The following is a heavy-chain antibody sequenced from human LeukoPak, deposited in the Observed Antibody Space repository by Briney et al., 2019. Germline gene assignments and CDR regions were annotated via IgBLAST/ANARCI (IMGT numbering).Heavy chain of an antibody. CDR2: ISSSSSTI. V-gene: IGHV3-48*01. CDR1: GFTFSSYS. D-gene: IGHD3-22*01. Sequence: GGSLRLSCAASGFTFSSYSMNWVRQAPGKGLEWVSYISSSSSTIYYADSVKGRFTISRDNAKNSLYLQMNSLRAEDTAVYYCARESSGYSQAFYYFDYWGQGTLVTVSS. CDR3: ARESSGYSQAFYYFDY. J-gene: IGHJ4*02.